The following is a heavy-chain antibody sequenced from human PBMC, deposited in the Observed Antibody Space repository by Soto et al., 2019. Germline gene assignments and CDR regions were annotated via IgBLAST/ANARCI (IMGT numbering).Heavy chain of an antibody. CDR1: GGSISSYY. V-gene: IGHV4-59*01. CDR3: ARDQAYYDVSGHFDY. Sequence: PSETLSLTCPVSGGSISSYYWSWIRQPPGKGLEWIGYIYHSVSTNYNPSLKSRVTISADTSKNQLSLKLSSVTAADTAVYYCARDQAYYDVSGHFDYWGQGTLVTVSS. D-gene: IGHD3-22*01. CDR2: IYHSVST. J-gene: IGHJ4*02.